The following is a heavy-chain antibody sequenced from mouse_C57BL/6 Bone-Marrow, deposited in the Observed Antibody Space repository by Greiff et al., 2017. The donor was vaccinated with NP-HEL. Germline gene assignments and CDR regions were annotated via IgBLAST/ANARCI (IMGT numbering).Heavy chain of an antibody. Sequence: EVHLVESGGGLVKPGGSLKLSCAASGFTFSSYAMSWVRQTPEKRLEWVATISDGGSYTYYPDNVKGRFTISRDNAKNNLYLQMSHLKSEDTAMYYCAIRYYGSSSYWGQGTLVTVSA. V-gene: IGHV5-4*01. CDR2: ISDGGSYT. J-gene: IGHJ3*01. CDR1: GFTFSSYA. D-gene: IGHD1-1*01. CDR3: AIRYYGSSSY.